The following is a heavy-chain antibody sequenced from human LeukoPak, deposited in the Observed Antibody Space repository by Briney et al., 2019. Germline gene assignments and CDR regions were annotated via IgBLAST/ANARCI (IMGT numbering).Heavy chain of an antibody. Sequence: GESLRLSCAASGFTFSTYGMHWVRQAPGKGLEWVAVIWYDGTNKYYADSVKGRFTISRDNSKNTLYLQMNSLRAEDTAVYYCATNQIMIREYYFDYWGQGTLVTVSS. J-gene: IGHJ4*02. CDR3: ATNQIMIREYYFDY. CDR2: IWYDGTNK. D-gene: IGHD3-16*01. V-gene: IGHV3-33*01. CDR1: GFTFSTYG.